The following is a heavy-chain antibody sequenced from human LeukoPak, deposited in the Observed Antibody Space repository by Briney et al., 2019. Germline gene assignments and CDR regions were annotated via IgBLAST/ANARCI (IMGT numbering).Heavy chain of an antibody. V-gene: IGHV3-30*18. CDR1: GFTFSSYG. Sequence: PGRSLRLSCATSGFTFSSYGMHWVRQAPGKGLEWVAVISYDGSNKYYADSVKGRFTVSRDNSKNTLYPQMNSLRAEDTAVYYCAKSRGKTMIVLGYWGQGTLVTVSS. CDR2: ISYDGSNK. D-gene: IGHD3-22*01. CDR3: AKSRGKTMIVLGY. J-gene: IGHJ4*02.